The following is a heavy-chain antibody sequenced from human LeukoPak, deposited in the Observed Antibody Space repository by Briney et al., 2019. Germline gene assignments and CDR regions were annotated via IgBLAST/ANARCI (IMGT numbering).Heavy chain of an antibody. V-gene: IGHV3-23*01. J-gene: IGHJ4*02. CDR1: GFTFSSYS. CDR3: AKDRMVTAMSDY. CDR2: ISGSGGST. Sequence: GGSLRLSCAASGFTFSSYSMNWVRQAPGKGLEWVSAISGSGGSTYYADSVKGRFTISRDNSKNTLYLQMNSLRAEDTAVYYCAKDRMVTAMSDYWGQGTLVTVSS. D-gene: IGHD2-21*02.